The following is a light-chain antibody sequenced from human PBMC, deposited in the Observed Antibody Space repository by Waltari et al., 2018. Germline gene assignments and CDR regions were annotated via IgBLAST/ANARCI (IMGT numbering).Light chain of an antibody. CDR3: QSYDKSLSGVV. Sequence: QSVLTQPPSVSGAPGQRVTISCTGSSSHLGTGYDVTLYQQLPGTAPKLLIYGNNNRPSGVPDRFSGSKSGTSASLAITGLQAEDEADYYCQSYDKSLSGVVFGGGTKLTVV. CDR2: GNN. J-gene: IGLJ2*01. CDR1: SSHLGTGYD. V-gene: IGLV1-40*01.